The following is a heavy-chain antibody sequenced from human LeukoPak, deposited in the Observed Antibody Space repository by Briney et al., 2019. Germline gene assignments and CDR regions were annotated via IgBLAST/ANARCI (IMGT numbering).Heavy chain of an antibody. V-gene: IGHV4-38-2*02. CDR1: GYSIISGYY. D-gene: IGHD3-10*01. Sequence: PSETLSLTCTVSGYSIISGYYWGWIRQPPGKGLEWIGTIRHSGTTYYNPSLKSRVTISVDTSKNQFSLKLSSVTAADTAVYYCASGLWYGSGSPFRDYYFDYWGQGTLVTVSS. CDR2: IRHSGTT. CDR3: ASGLWYGSGSPFRDYYFDY. J-gene: IGHJ4*02.